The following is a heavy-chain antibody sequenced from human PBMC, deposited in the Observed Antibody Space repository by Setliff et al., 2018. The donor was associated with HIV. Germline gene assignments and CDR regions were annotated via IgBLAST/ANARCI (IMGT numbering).Heavy chain of an antibody. J-gene: IGHJ4*02. CDR3: GRPPTRYNNGWFERGGFDY. CDR2: IDWNGGST. D-gene: IGHD6-19*01. Sequence: GGSLRLSCAASGFTFDDYGMSWVRQAPGRGLEWVSGIDWNGGSTGYADSVKGRFTISRDNARNSLYLQMNSLRAEDTALYYCGRPPTRYNNGWFERGGFDYWGQGTLVTVSS. CDR1: GFTFDDYG. V-gene: IGHV3-20*04.